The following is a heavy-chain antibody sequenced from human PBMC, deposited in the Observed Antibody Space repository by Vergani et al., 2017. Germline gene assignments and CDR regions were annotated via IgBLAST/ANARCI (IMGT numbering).Heavy chain of an antibody. CDR2: ISGSGGST. D-gene: IGHD3-16*02. J-gene: IGHJ6*02. Sequence: VQLVESGGGVVQPGRSLRLSCAASGFTFSSYAMSWVRQAPGKGLEWVSAISGSGGSTYYADSVKGRFTISRDNSKNTLYLQMNSLRAEDTAVYYCAKVNVWGSYRTYYYGMDVWGQGTTVTVSS. V-gene: IGHV3-23*04. CDR3: AKVNVWGSYRTYYYGMDV. CDR1: GFTFSSYA.